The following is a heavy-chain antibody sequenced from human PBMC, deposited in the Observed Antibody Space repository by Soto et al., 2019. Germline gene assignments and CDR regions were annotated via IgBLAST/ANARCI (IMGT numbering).Heavy chain of an antibody. CDR1: GFTFSSYA. J-gene: IGHJ4*02. V-gene: IGHV3-23*01. D-gene: IGHD6-13*01. CDR3: AKRTIGSSYDY. Sequence: EVQLLESGGGLVQPGGSLRLSCAASGFTFSSYAMNWVRQAPGKGLEWVSVISGSGDSTYYADSVKGRFTISRDNSKNTLYLQMNSLRAEDTAVYYCAKRTIGSSYDYWGQGTLVTVSS. CDR2: ISGSGDST.